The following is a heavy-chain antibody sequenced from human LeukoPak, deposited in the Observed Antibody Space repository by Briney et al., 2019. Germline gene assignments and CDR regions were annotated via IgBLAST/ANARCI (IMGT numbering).Heavy chain of an antibody. V-gene: IGHV3-23*01. CDR3: ARDPGVVAFHYFDF. Sequence: PGGSLRLSCAASGFTFSSLAMAWVRQAPGKGLEWVSAIGGLGSSTYYGDSVKGRFTISRDNSKNTVYLQMDSLRVEDTAVYYCARDPGVVAFHYFDFWGQGTLITVSS. CDR1: GFTFSSLA. D-gene: IGHD3-3*01. CDR2: IGGLGSST. J-gene: IGHJ4*02.